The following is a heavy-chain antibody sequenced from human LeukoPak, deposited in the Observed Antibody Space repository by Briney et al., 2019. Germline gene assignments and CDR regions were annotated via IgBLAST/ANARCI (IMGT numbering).Heavy chain of an antibody. V-gene: IGHV1-69*05. J-gene: IGHJ5*02. CDR3: ASQLLAVHWFDP. Sequence: SVKVSCKASGGTFSSYAISWVRQAPGQGLEWMGRIIPIFGTANYAQKFQGRVTITTDESTSTAYMGLSSLRSEDTAVYYCASQLLAVHWFDPWGQGTLVTVSS. CDR1: GGTFSSYA. CDR2: IIPIFGTA. D-gene: IGHD6-19*01.